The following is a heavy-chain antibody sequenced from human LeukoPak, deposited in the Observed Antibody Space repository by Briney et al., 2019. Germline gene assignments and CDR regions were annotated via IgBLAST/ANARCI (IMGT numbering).Heavy chain of an antibody. CDR3: ARDGGVLRFLEWLYAFDI. D-gene: IGHD3-3*01. V-gene: IGHV4-4*07. CDR2: IYTSGTT. J-gene: IGHJ3*02. Sequence: SETLSLTCTVSDGSISNYYWNWIRQPAGKGLEWIGRIYTSGTTNYNPSLKTRVTISLDKSKNQFSLKLSSVTAADTAVYYCARDGGVLRFLEWLYAFDIWGQGTMVIVSS. CDR1: DGSISNYY.